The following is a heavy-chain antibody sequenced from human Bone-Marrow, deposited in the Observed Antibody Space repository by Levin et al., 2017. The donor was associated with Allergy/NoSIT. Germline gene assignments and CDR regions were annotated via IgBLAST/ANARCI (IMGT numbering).Heavy chain of an antibody. V-gene: IGHV1-18*01. CDR2: ISVNNGDT. Sequence: ASVKVSCKTSGYNFNNYGVSWVRQAPGQGLEWLGWISVNNGDTEYAQKVQGRVTMTTDRSTSTAYMELRSLRSDDTAVHYCARITARNQYGWGSYNGIAWFEPWGQGTLVTVSS. CDR3: ARITARNQYGWGSYNGIAWFEP. CDR1: GYNFNNYG. D-gene: IGHD3-10*01. J-gene: IGHJ5*02.